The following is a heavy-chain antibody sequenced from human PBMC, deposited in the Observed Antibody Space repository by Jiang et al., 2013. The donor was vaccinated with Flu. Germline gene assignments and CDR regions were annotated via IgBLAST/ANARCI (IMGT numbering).Heavy chain of an antibody. J-gene: IGHJ2*01. CDR1: GASITTAHY. D-gene: IGHD4-17*01. CDR3: ARRTYAWYFDV. Sequence: SLTCTVSGASITTAHYWAWIRQSQGRDWSGLGVSIRVEAPTTTRPSTVGVAISIDTSKNQFSLKLSSVTAADTSLYYCARRTYAWYFDVWGRGALVTVSS. CDR2: SIRVEAP. V-gene: IGHV4-39*01.